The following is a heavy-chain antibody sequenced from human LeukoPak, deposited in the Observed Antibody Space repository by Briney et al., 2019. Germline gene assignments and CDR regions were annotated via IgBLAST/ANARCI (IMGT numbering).Heavy chain of an antibody. CDR3: ARHTDCSGGSCHNWFDP. V-gene: IGHV5-10-1*01. CDR2: IDPSDSYT. D-gene: IGHD2-15*01. J-gene: IGHJ5*02. Sequence: GESLKISCKGSGYSFTSYWISWVRQMPGEGLEWMGRIDPSDSYTNYSPSFQGHVTISADKSISTAYLQWSSLKASDTAMYYCARHTDCSGGSCHNWFDPWGQGTLVTVSS. CDR1: GYSFTSYW.